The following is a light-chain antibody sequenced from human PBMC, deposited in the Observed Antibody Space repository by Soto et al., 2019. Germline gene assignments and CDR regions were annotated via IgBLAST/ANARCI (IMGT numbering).Light chain of an antibody. CDR2: FAS. CDR1: QSIRNY. Sequence: DIQMTQSPSTLSASVGDRVTITCRASQSIRNYLNWYQQIPGKAPKLLIDFASSLQTGVPSRFSGSGSGTDFTLTMTSLQPADFAIYYCQQTYNTPLTFGGGTKVDIK. J-gene: IGKJ4*01. CDR3: QQTYNTPLT. V-gene: IGKV1-39*01.